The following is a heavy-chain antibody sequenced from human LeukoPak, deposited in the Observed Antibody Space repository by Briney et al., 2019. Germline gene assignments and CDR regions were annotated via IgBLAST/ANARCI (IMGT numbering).Heavy chain of an antibody. D-gene: IGHD3-3*01. CDR2: IYYSGSA. J-gene: IGHJ4*02. CDR1: GGSISNGDYY. Sequence: PSETLSLTCSVSGGSISNGDYYWSWIRQHPEKGLEWIGYIYYSGSAYYNPSLKGRVTVSIDTTKNQFSLRLSSVTAADTAVYYCARADFGGGYFASFDYWGQGTLVTVSS. V-gene: IGHV4-31*03. CDR3: ARADFGGGYFASFDY.